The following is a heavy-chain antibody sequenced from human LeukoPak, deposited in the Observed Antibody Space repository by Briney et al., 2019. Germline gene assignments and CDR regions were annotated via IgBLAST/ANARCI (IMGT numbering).Heavy chain of an antibody. CDR1: GFTFSSYT. D-gene: IGHD1-26*01. CDR2: ISGSGGST. V-gene: IGHV3-23*01. J-gene: IGHJ4*02. CDR3: AKTGIYGGYYFDY. Sequence: GGSLRLSCAASGFTFSSYTMYWVRQAPGKGLEWVSAISGSGGSTYYADFVKGRFTISRDTSKNTLFLHMNSLRAEDTAVYYCAKTGIYGGYYFDYWGQGTLVTVSS.